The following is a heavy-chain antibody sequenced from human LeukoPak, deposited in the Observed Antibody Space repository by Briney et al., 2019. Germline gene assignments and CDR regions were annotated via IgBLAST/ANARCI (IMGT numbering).Heavy chain of an antibody. D-gene: IGHD6-13*01. CDR1: GFTFSSYT. CDR2: IWYDASNK. CDR3: VRGVGVSRFNYLDS. J-gene: IGHJ4*02. Sequence: GGSLRLSCAVSGFTFSSYTMHWVRQAPGKGLEWVAVIWYDASNKYYADSVKGRFTISRDNSKNTLYLQMNSLRDDDTAVYYCVRGVGVSRFNYLDSWGQGTLVIVSS. V-gene: IGHV3-33*08.